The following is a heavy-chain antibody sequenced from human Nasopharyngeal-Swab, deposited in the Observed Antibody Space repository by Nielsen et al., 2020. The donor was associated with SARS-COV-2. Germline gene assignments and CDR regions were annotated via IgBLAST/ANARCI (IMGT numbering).Heavy chain of an antibody. J-gene: IGHJ6*02. Sequence: GESLKISCAASGFTFSSYSMNWVRQAPGKGPEWVSSISSSSSYIYYADSVKGRFTISRDNAKNSLYLQMNSLRAEDTAVYYCARDGATIYGMDVWGQGTTVTVSS. CDR1: GFTFSSYS. V-gene: IGHV3-21*01. CDR3: ARDGATIYGMDV. D-gene: IGHD5-12*01. CDR2: ISSSSSYI.